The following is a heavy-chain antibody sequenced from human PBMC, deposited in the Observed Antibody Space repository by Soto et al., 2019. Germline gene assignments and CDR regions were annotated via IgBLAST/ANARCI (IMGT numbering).Heavy chain of an antibody. Sequence: EVQLVESGGGLVLPGGSLRLSCAASGFTFSTYWMSWVRQAPGKGLEWVANINQDGSAKWYVDSVKGRFIISRDNAKKSLFLQMNSLRVEDTAVYYCARGDYHDNSGPFSDAFDAWGQGTMVTVSS. CDR2: INQDGSAK. CDR1: GFTFSTYW. J-gene: IGHJ3*01. V-gene: IGHV3-7*04. CDR3: ARGDYHDNSGPFSDAFDA. D-gene: IGHD3-22*01.